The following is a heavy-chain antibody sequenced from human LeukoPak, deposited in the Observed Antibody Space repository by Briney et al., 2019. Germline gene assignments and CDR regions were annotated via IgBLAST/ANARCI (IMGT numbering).Heavy chain of an antibody. Sequence: SETLSLTCTVSGGSISSYYWSWIRQPPGKGLEWIGYIYYRGSTNYNPSLKSRVTISVDPSKNQFSLKLSSVTAADTAVYYCPRAYYYDSSGYSHWYFDLWGRGTLVTVSS. CDR2: IYYRGST. V-gene: IGHV4-59*01. CDR1: GGSISSYY. CDR3: PRAYYYDSSGYSHWYFDL. D-gene: IGHD3-22*01. J-gene: IGHJ2*01.